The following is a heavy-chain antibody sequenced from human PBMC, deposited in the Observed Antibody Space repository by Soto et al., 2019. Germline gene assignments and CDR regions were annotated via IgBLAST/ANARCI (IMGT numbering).Heavy chain of an antibody. V-gene: IGHV3-21*01. Sequence: EVHLVESGGGLVKPGGPLRLTCAGSGFSFSDYTMNWVRQAPGKGLEWVSSISRGSDYIFYADTVKGRFTISRDNARNSLYLQMSSLRAEDTAVYYCAKDSGCVNNACAYDPWGQGTLVSVSS. D-gene: IGHD1-20*01. CDR3: AKDSGCVNNACAYDP. J-gene: IGHJ5*02. CDR2: ISRGSDYI. CDR1: GFSFSDYT.